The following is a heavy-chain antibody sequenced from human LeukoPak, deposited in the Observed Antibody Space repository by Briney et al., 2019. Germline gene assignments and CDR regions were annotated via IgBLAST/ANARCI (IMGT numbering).Heavy chain of an antibody. V-gene: IGHV3-15*01. CDR3: STVRYCTTDVCYTPFDY. Sequence: GGSLRLSCEGSGFTFSNPWMGWVRQAPGKGLEWVGRIKSKSNGGATDYAAPVKGRFTILRDDSKNTLYLQMNSLKTEDTAVYYCSTVRYCTTDVCYTPFDYWGQGTLVTVSS. J-gene: IGHJ4*02. D-gene: IGHD2-8*01. CDR1: GFTFSNPW. CDR2: IKSKSNGGAT.